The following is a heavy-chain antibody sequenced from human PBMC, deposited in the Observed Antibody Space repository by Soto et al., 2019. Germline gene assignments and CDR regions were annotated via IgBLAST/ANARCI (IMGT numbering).Heavy chain of an antibody. J-gene: IGHJ4*02. V-gene: IGHV4-4*02. Sequence: QVQLQESGPGLVKPSGTLSLTCAVSGGSISSSNWWSWVRQPPGKGLEWIGEIHHSGSINYNPSLQSRITISVDKSNNQFSLKVTSVTAADTAVYYCATLYGSGFLGFDYWGQGTLVTVSS. CDR3: ATLYGSGFLGFDY. CDR1: GGSISSSNW. D-gene: IGHD6-19*01. CDR2: IHHSGSI.